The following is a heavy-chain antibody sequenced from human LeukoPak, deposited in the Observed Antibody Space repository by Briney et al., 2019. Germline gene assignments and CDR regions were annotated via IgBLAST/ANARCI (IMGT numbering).Heavy chain of an antibody. CDR1: GGSISTSY. D-gene: IGHD1-1*01. CDR3: ARPKYATYDWPDWYFDL. J-gene: IGHJ2*01. CDR2: IYNSGST. Sequence: SETLSLTCSVSGGSISTSYWIWIRQPPGKGLEGIGYIYNSGSTNYNPSFKSRVTISVDMSKNQFSLKLSSVTAADTAVYYCARPKYATYDWPDWYFDLWGRGTLVTVSS. V-gene: IGHV4-59*01.